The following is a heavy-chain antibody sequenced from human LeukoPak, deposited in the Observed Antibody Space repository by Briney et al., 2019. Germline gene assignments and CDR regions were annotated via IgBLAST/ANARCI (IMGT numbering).Heavy chain of an antibody. D-gene: IGHD6-19*01. V-gene: IGHV3-64D*09. CDR1: GFTFSTSD. CDR2: ISTNGGNT. Sequence: GESLKISCSASGFTFSTSDMYWVRQAPGKGLEYVSAISTNGGNTYYADSVRARFTISRDNSKSTLYLQMSSLTAEDTAVYYCSAVAGMGWFDPWGQGTLVIVSS. CDR3: SAVAGMGWFDP. J-gene: IGHJ5*02.